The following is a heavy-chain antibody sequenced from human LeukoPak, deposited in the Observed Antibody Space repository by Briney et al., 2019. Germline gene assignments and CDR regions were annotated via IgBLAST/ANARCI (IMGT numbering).Heavy chain of an antibody. V-gene: IGHV3-30-3*01. CDR1: GFTFSSYA. J-gene: IGHJ4*02. Sequence: GRSLRLSCAASGFTFSSYAMHWVRQAPGKGLEWVAVISYDGSNKYYADSVKGRFTISRDNSKNTLYLQMNSLRAEDTAVYYCARDLIAAAGTGSFDYWGQGTLVTVSS. CDR3: ARDLIAAAGTGSFDY. D-gene: IGHD6-13*01. CDR2: ISYDGSNK.